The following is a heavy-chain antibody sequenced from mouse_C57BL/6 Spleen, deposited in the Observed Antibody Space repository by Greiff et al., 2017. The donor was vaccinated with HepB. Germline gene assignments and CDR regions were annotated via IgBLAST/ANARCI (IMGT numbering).Heavy chain of an antibody. V-gene: IGHV5-17*01. D-gene: IGHD1-1*01. J-gene: IGHJ4*01. Sequence: EVKLMESGGGLVKPGGSLKLSCAASGFTFSDYGMHWVRQAPEKGLEWVAYISSGSSTIYYADTVKGRFTISRDNAKNTLFLQMTSRRSEDTAMYYCARRYYGSGAMDYWGQGTSVTVSS. CDR2: ISSGSSTI. CDR3: ARRYYGSGAMDY. CDR1: GFTFSDYG.